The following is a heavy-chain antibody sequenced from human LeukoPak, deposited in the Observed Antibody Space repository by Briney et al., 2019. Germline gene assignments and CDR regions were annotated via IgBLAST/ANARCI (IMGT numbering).Heavy chain of an antibody. V-gene: IGHV1-58*02. CDR3: AAGYCSGGSCSSPSDAFDI. J-gene: IGHJ3*02. D-gene: IGHD2-15*01. CDR2: IVVGSGNT. CDR1: GFTFTSSA. Sequence: SVKVSCKASGFTFTSSAMQWVRQARGQRLEWIGWIVVGSGNTNYAQKFQERVTITRDMSTSTAYMELSSLRPEDTAVYYCAAGYCSGGSCSSPSDAFDIWGQGTMVTVSS.